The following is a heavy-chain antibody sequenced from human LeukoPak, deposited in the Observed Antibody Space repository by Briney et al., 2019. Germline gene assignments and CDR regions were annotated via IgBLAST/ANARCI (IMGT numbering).Heavy chain of an antibody. J-gene: IGHJ4*02. V-gene: IGHV3-33*01. Sequence: PGGSLRLSCAASGFIFSNYGMHWVRQAPGKGLEWVAVIWYDGSNKYYADSVKGRFTISRDNSKNTLYLQMSSLRAEDTAVYYCARDLAMYYYDSSGCLDYWGQGTLVTASS. D-gene: IGHD3-22*01. CDR1: GFIFSNYG. CDR2: IWYDGSNK. CDR3: ARDLAMYYYDSSGCLDY.